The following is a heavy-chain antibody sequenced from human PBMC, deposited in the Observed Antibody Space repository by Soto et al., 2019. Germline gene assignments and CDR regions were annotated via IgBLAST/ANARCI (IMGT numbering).Heavy chain of an antibody. Sequence: EVQLLESGGGLVQPGGSLRLSCAASGFTFNSYAMSWVRQAPGKGLKWVSVIGGSEDGTYYADSVKGRFTISRDNSKNTLYLQMDSLRAEDTAVYYCAKARGGYIHDALDMWGQGTMVSVSS. J-gene: IGHJ3*02. V-gene: IGHV3-23*01. CDR3: AKARGGYIHDALDM. D-gene: IGHD3-22*01. CDR1: GFTFNSYA. CDR2: IGGSEDGT.